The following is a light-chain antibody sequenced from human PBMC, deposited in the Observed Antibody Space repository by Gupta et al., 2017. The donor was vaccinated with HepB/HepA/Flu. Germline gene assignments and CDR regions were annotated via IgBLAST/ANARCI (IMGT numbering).Light chain of an antibody. V-gene: IGKV1-5*03. CDR3: QQDKIYEA. CDR2: RAS. J-gene: IGKJ1*01. Sequence: DIQMTQSPSTVSASVGDRVTITCRASESINNFLAWYQQKPGKAPNLLIYRASILQSGVPSRFSGSASGTEFALTISSLQPDDFATYHCQQDKIYEAFGQGTKVEIK. CDR1: ESINNF.